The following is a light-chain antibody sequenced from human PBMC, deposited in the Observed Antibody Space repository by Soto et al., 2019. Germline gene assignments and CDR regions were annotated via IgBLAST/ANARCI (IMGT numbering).Light chain of an antibody. CDR1: SSNIGSNT. CDR2: NNY. V-gene: IGLV1-44*01. Sequence: QSVLTQPPSASGTPGPRVTISCSGSSSNIGSNTVNWYHQLPGTAPKLLIYNNYQRSSGVPDRFSGSKSGTSASLAVSGLQSEDEADYYCAAWDDSLNGYVFGTGTKLTVL. J-gene: IGLJ1*01. CDR3: AAWDDSLNGYV.